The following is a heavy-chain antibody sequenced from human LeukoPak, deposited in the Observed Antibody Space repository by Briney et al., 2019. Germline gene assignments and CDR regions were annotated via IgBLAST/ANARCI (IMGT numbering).Heavy chain of an antibody. Sequence: GGSLRLSCAASGFTFSNYWMHWVREAPGKGLVWVSPIKGDGSNTGYAVSVKGRFTISRDNAKNTLYLEINSLRAEDTAVYYCGGGDSSGSPDYWGQGTLVTVSS. CDR2: IKGDGSNT. V-gene: IGHV3-74*01. CDR3: GGGDSSGSPDY. D-gene: IGHD3-22*01. J-gene: IGHJ4*02. CDR1: GFTFSNYW.